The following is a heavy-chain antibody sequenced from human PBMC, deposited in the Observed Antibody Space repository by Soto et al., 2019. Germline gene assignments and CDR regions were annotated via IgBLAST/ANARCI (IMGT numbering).Heavy chain of an antibody. CDR2: IYYIGTT. CDR1: GGSISNGNYY. Sequence: PSETLSLTCTVSGGSISNGNYYWSWIRQLPGKGLEWNGNIYYIGTTSYNPSLKRRVTMSIDTSKNQFSLKLRSFFAADTAMYYFAKNETTRPWFAPWGQGTLVTVSS. D-gene: IGHD1-1*01. J-gene: IGHJ5*02. CDR3: AKNETTRPWFAP. V-gene: IGHV4-31*03.